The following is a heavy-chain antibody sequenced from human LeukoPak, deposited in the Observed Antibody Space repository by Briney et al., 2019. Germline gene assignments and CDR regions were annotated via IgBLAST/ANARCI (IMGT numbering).Heavy chain of an antibody. Sequence: PSETLSLTCTVSGGSISSGGYYWSWIRQHPGKGLEWIGYIYYSGSTYYNPSLKSRVTISVDTSKNQFSLKLSSVTAADTAVYYCAREPTVTTERDYYYGMDVWGQGTTVTVSS. V-gene: IGHV4-31*03. CDR3: AREPTVTTERDYYYGMDV. CDR1: GGSISSGGYY. CDR2: IYYSGST. D-gene: IGHD4-17*01. J-gene: IGHJ6*02.